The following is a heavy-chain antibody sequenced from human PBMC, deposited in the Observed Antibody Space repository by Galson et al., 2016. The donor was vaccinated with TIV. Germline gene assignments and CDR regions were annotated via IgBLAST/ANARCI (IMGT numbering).Heavy chain of an antibody. CDR3: AKVGARGYGDYPYYLEY. CDR1: GFIFSIYG. CDR2: ISFDGNNQ. Sequence: SLRLSCAASGFIFSIYGMHWVRQAPGKGLEWVTLISFDGNNQYYADSVKGRFTSSRDNSKNTMYLHMNSLRTEDTAVYYCAKVGARGYGDYPYYLEYWGQGTPVTVSS. D-gene: IGHD4-17*01. J-gene: IGHJ4*02. V-gene: IGHV3-30*18.